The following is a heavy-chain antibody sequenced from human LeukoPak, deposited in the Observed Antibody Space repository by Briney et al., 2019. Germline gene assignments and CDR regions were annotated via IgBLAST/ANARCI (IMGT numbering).Heavy chain of an antibody. Sequence: GGSLRLSCAASGVTFSSYAMSCVRQAPGKGLEWVSTISSSGGSTYYADSVKGRFTISRDKSKNTLSLQMNGLRAEDTAVYYCAKQALEYSTSSFDYWGQRTLVTVSS. D-gene: IGHD6-6*01. CDR1: GVTFSSYA. V-gene: IGHV3-23*01. CDR2: ISSSGGST. J-gene: IGHJ4*02. CDR3: AKQALEYSTSSFDY.